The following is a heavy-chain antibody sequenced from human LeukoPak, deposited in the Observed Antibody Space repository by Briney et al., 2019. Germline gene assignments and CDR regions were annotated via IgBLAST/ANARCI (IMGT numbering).Heavy chain of an antibody. D-gene: IGHD4-17*01. CDR1: GGSISSYS. Sequence: SETLSLTCTVSGGSISSYSWSGIRQPSGKGLEWIGRIYTSGSTNYNPSLKSRVTMSVDRSKNQFSLKLSSVTAADTAVYYCARVVVGGDYVWFDPWGQGTLVTVSS. CDR3: ARVVVGGDYVWFDP. V-gene: IGHV4-4*07. CDR2: IYTSGST. J-gene: IGHJ5*02.